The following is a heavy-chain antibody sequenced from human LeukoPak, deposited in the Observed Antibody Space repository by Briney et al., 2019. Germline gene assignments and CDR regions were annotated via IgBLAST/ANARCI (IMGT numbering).Heavy chain of an antibody. D-gene: IGHD1-26*01. J-gene: IGHJ3*02. Sequence: ASVKDSCKASGYTFTSYGISWVRQAPGQGLEWMGWISAYNGNTNYAQKLQGRVTMTTDTSTSTAYMELRSLRSDDTAVYYCARDRALRWELNDAFDIWGQGTMVTVSS. CDR3: ARDRALRWELNDAFDI. V-gene: IGHV1-18*01. CDR1: GYTFTSYG. CDR2: ISAYNGNT.